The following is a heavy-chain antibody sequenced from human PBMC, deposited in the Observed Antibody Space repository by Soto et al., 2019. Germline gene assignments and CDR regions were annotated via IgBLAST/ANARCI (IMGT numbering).Heavy chain of an antibody. D-gene: IGHD3-22*01. V-gene: IGHV1-69*02. CDR1: GGTFSSYT. CDR3: ARGRRYDSSGYAYFDY. Sequence: QVQLVQSGAEVKKPGSSVKVSCKASGGTFSSYTISWVRQAPGQGLEWMGRIIPILGIANYAQKFQGRVTITADKSTSTAYMELSSLRSEDTAVYYCARGRRYDSSGYAYFDYWGQGTLVTVSS. J-gene: IGHJ4*02. CDR2: IIPILGIA.